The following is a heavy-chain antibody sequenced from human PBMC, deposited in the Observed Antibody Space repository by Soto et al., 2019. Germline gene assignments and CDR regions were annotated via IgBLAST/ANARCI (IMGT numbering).Heavy chain of an antibody. Sequence: ASVKVSCKASGYTFTNYYMHWVRQAPGQGLGWMGIIYPSGGSTRNAQKFQGRVTMTRDTSTSTVYMELSSLRSEDTAVYYCARDFSGPMDYWGRGTLVTVSS. CDR3: ARDFSGPMDY. V-gene: IGHV1-46*01. D-gene: IGHD3-10*01. CDR2: IYPSGGST. CDR1: GYTFTNYY. J-gene: IGHJ4*02.